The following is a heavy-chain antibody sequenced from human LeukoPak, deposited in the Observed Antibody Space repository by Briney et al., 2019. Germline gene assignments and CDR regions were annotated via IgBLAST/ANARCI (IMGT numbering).Heavy chain of an antibody. CDR1: GFTFSSYS. J-gene: IGHJ4*02. V-gene: IGHV3-21*01. Sequence: GGSLRLSCAASGFTFSSYSMNWVRQAPGKGLEWVSSISSSSSYIYYADSVKGRFTISRDNAKNSLYLQMNSLRAEDTAVYYCARDLDSGYDLGYWGQRTMVTVSP. CDR2: ISSSSSYI. CDR3: ARDLDSGYDLGY. D-gene: IGHD5-12*01.